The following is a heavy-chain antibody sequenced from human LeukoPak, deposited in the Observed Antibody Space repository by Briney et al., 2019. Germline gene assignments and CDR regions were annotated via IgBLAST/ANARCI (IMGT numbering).Heavy chain of an antibody. Sequence: PGGSLRLFCAGSGFSFSTSGMHGVRQAPGKGLEGAAVIKAGGSDQYYADSVKGRFTISRDNSKDTLVLQMNSLRVEDTAVYYCAKGRGTAGAPNTWYFDLWGRGTLITVSS. D-gene: IGHD6-13*01. V-gene: IGHV3-30*18. CDR3: AKGRGTAGAPNTWYFDL. CDR2: IKAGGSDQ. J-gene: IGHJ2*01. CDR1: GFSFSTSG.